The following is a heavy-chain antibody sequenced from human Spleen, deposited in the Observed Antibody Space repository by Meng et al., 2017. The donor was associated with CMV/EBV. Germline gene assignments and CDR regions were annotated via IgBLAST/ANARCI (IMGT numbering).Heavy chain of an antibody. Sequence: ISTGDFYWSWVRQPPGKGLEWIGYIYYAGSTHYSPSLKSRVTISADTSANQFSLNLTSVTAADSAVYFCARGPDVLRSLQWSYYGMDVWGQGTTVTVSS. V-gene: IGHV4-30-4*08. CDR3: ARGPDVLRSLQWSYYGMDV. J-gene: IGHJ6*02. CDR2: IYYAGST. CDR1: ISTGDFY. D-gene: IGHD3-3*01.